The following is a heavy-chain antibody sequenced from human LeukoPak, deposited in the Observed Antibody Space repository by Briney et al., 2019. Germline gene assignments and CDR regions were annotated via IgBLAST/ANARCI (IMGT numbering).Heavy chain of an antibody. CDR1: VFTFSDYP. V-gene: IGHV3-30-3*01. J-gene: IGHJ3*02. CDR3: ARQSPGGSGIYTAFDI. D-gene: IGHD3-10*01. Sequence: PGGSLRLSCAASVFTFSDYPMHWLRQPPGKGLEWVAVISSDASSQFYADSVKGRFTISRDNSKNTLFLQMNSLRPEDTAVYYCARQSPGGSGIYTAFDIWGQGTIVSVSS. CDR2: ISSDASSQ.